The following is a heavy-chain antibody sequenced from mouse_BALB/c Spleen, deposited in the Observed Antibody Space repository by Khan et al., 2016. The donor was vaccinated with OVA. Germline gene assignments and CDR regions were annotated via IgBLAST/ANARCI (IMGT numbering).Heavy chain of an antibody. V-gene: IGHV1-5*01. CDR2: IYPGNSDT. CDR1: GYSFTSYW. CDR3: TSGSYGTFDY. D-gene: IGHD1-1*02. J-gene: IGHJ3*01. Sequence: EVELVESGTVLARPGASVKMSCKASGYSFTSYWMYWVKQRPGQGLEWIGGIYPGNSDTDYNQKFKGKAKLTAGTSASTAYMELSSLTNEDSAIYYCTSGSYGTFDYWGQGTLLTVSA.